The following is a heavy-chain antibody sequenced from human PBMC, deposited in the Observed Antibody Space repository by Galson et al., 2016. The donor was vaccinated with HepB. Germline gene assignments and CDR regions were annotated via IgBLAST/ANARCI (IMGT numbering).Heavy chain of an antibody. CDR1: GFTFSSYW. Sequence: LRLSCAASGFTFSSYWMSCVRQAPGKGLEWVANIKQDGSEKYYVDSVKGRFTITRDNAKNSLNLQMNSLRAEDTAVYYCARVSSGWSLPNRRKAGHWFDPWGQGTLVTVSS. CDR2: IKQDGSEK. V-gene: IGHV3-7*03. J-gene: IGHJ5*02. CDR3: ARVSSGWSLPNRRKAGHWFDP. D-gene: IGHD6-19*01.